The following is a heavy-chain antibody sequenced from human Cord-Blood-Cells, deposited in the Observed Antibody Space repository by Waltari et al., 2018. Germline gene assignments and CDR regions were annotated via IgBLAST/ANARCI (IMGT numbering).Heavy chain of an antibody. J-gene: IGHJ4*02. CDR2: IYYSGST. CDR1: GGSISSSSYY. CDR3: ARQGNIAARFDY. Sequence: QLQLQESGPGLVKPSETLYLTCTVSGGSISSSSYYWGWIRQPRGKGLGWIGSIYYSGSTDFTPHLKRRVSVSVYTSNNQFSLNLSSVTAADTAVYYCARQGNIAARFDYWGQGTLVTVSS. V-gene: IGHV4-39*01. D-gene: IGHD6-6*01.